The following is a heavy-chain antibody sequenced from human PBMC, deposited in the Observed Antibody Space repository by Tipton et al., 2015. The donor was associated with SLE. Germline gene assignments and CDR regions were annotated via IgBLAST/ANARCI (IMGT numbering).Heavy chain of an antibody. CDR1: GGSITNHY. V-gene: IGHV4-59*11. CDR2: IHYSRTT. Sequence: TLSLTCAVSGGSITNHYWNWIRQPPGKGLEWIGYIHYSRTTHDNPSHKSRVTMSVDMSKNQFSLRLTSVTAADTAVYYCARTLGAIAHTVYDAFDIWGRGTLVTVSS. CDR3: ARTLGAIAHTVYDAFDI. J-gene: IGHJ2*01. D-gene: IGHD4/OR15-4a*01.